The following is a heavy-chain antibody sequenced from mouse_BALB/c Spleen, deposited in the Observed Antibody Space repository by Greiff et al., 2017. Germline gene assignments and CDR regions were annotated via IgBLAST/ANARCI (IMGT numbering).Heavy chain of an antibody. CDR2: IWAGGST. D-gene: IGHD3-2*01. CDR3: ARPPDSSGRAF. V-gene: IGHV2-9*02. CDR1: GFSLTSYG. J-gene: IGHJ3*01. Sequence: VQRVESGPGLVAPSQSLSITCTVSGFSLTSYGVHWVRQPPGKGLEWLGVIWAGGSTNYNSALMSRLSISKDNSKSQVFLKMNSLQTDDTAMYYCARPPDSSGRAFWGQGTLVTVSA.